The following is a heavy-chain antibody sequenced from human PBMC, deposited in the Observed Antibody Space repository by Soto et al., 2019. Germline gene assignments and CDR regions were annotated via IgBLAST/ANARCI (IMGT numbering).Heavy chain of an antibody. CDR1: GFNFSDYY. D-gene: IGHD1-7*01. Sequence: EVQLVESGGGLVQPGGSLRLSCAGSGFNFSDYYIDWVRQAPGKGLEWVGRSRDKGNSYSTDYAASVKGRCTVSRDASKNSLDQQMNSLKTEDTGLYYCTRSRPGTTSSDYWGQGTLVTVSS. CDR3: TRSRPGTTSSDY. CDR2: SRDKGNSYST. V-gene: IGHV3-72*01. J-gene: IGHJ4*02.